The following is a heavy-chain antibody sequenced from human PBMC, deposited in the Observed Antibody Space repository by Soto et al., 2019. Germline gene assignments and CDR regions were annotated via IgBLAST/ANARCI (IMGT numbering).Heavy chain of an antibody. D-gene: IGHD3-3*01. CDR2: VSTSGNV. Sequence: LSLTCTVSGGSLTKYYWSWIRQPAGKGLEWIGRVSTSGNVVSKASLRSRLTMSVDTSKNQFSLRLTSVTAADTAVYYCARDNNDFWSLYPLAFDYWGQGALVTVSS. J-gene: IGHJ4*02. CDR3: ARDNNDFWSLYPLAFDY. CDR1: GGSLTKYY. V-gene: IGHV4-4*07.